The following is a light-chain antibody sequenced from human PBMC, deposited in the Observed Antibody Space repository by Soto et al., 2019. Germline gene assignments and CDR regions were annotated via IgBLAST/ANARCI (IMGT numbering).Light chain of an antibody. CDR1: QSVLYSSNNKNF. CDR3: QQYYTPPHT. Sequence: DIVMTQSPDSLAVSLGERATINCKSSQSVLYSSNNKNFLAWYQQKPRQPPKLLIYCASTRESGVPDRFSGSGSATDFTLTISSLQAEDVAVYYCQQYYTPPHTFGQGTELEIK. J-gene: IGKJ2*01. CDR2: CAS. V-gene: IGKV4-1*01.